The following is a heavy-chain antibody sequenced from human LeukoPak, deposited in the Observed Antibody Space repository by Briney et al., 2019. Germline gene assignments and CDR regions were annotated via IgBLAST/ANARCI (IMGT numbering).Heavy chain of an antibody. V-gene: IGHV1-46*01. CDR3: AREKTQEQQLESPPGNWFDP. D-gene: IGHD6-13*01. Sequence: ASVKVSCKASGYTFTSYYMHWVRQAPGQGLEWRGIINPSGGSTSYAQKFQGRVTMTRDMSTSTVYMELSSLRSEDTAVYYCAREKTQEQQLESPPGNWFDPWGQGTLVTVSS. CDR2: INPSGGST. J-gene: IGHJ5*02. CDR1: GYTFTSYY.